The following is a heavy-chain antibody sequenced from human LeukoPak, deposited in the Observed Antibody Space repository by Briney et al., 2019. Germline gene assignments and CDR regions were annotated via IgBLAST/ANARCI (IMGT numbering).Heavy chain of an antibody. CDR2: INHSGST. CDR3: ARGDYSLHYFDY. CDR1: GGSFSGYY. D-gene: IGHD4-11*01. J-gene: IGHJ4*02. Sequence: SETLSLTCAVYGGSFSGYYWSWIRQPPGKGLEWIGEINHSGSTNYNPSLKSRVAISVDTSKNQFSLKLSSVTAADTAVYYCARGDYSLHYFDYWGQGTLVTVSS. V-gene: IGHV4-34*01.